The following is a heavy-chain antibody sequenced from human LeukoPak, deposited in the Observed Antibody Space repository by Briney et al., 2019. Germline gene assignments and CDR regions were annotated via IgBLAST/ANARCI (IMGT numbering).Heavy chain of an antibody. CDR2: IYYSGTT. CDR3: ARGFDSKSTYFDY. D-gene: IGHD5-12*01. V-gene: IGHV4-59*01. J-gene: IGHJ4*02. CDR1: GGSISSYY. Sequence: SETLSLTCTVSGGSISSYYWGWIRQPPGKGLEWIGYIYYSGTTKYNPSLRSRVTISVDTSKNQFSLRLTSVTAADTAVYYCARGFDSKSTYFDYWGQGTLVTVSS.